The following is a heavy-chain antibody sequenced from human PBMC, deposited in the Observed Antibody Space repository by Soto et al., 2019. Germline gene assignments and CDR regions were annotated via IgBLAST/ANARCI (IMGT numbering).Heavy chain of an antibody. J-gene: IGHJ4*02. V-gene: IGHV3-30*18. D-gene: IGHD2-2*01. CDR1: GFTFSSYG. CDR2: ISYDGSNK. CDR3: AKDADASDY. Sequence: QVQLVESGGGVVQPGRSLRLSCAAPGFTFSSYGMHWVRQAPGKGLEWVAVISYDGSNKYYADSVKGRFTISRDNSKNTLYLQMNSLRAEDTAVYYCAKDADASDYWGQGTLVTVSS.